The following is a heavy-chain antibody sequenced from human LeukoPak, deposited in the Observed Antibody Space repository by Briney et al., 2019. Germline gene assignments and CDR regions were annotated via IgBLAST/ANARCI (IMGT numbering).Heavy chain of an antibody. CDR3: AKPDYGFGNFDY. V-gene: IGHV3-23*01. J-gene: IGHJ4*02. D-gene: IGHD3-10*01. CDR1: GFTFSSYA. Sequence: GGSLRLSCAASGFTFSSYAMSWVRQAPGKGLEWVSAIGGSGGTTYYADSVKGRFTISRDNSKNTLYLQMNSLRAEDTAVYYCAKPDYGFGNFDYWGQGTLVTVSS. CDR2: IGGSGGTT.